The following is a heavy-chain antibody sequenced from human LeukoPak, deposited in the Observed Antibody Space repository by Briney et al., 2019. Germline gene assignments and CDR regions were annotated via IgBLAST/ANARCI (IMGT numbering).Heavy chain of an antibody. CDR1: GGSFSGYY. V-gene: IGHV4-34*01. CDR3: ARAGSWRNFDY. CDR2: ISHSGST. J-gene: IGHJ4*02. D-gene: IGHD6-13*01. Sequence: SETLSLTCAVYGGSFSGYYWSWIRQPPGKGLEWIGEISHSGSTNYNPSLKSRVTISVDTSKNQFSLKLSSVTAADTAVYYCARAGSWRNFDYWGQGTLVTVSS.